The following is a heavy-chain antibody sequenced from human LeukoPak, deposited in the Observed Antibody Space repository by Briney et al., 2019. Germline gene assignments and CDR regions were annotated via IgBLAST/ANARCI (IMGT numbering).Heavy chain of an antibody. V-gene: IGHV4-59*08. CDR1: GGSISNYY. D-gene: IGHD6-19*01. CDR3: ARHGGWLAGARN. J-gene: IGHJ4*02. CDR2: IYYSGST. Sequence: SSETLSCTCTVSGGSISNYYWSWIRQSPGNGLEWIGNIYYSGSTNYNPSLKSRVTISVDTSKNLFSLKRTSVTAADTAVYYCARHGGWLAGARNWGQGTLVTVSS.